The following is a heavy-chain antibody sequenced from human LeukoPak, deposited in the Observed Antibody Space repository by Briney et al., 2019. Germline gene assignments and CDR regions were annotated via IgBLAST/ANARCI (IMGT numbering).Heavy chain of an antibody. CDR2: IKEDGSEK. V-gene: IGHV3-7*03. Sequence: GGSLRLSCEASGFTFRTYWMSWVRQAPGKGLEWVANIKEDGSEKNYVDSVKGRFTISRDNAENSLYLQMNSLRAEDTALYHCAREGTYYYYMDVWGKGTTVTISS. J-gene: IGHJ6*03. CDR1: GFTFRTYW. D-gene: IGHD3-10*01. CDR3: AREGTYYYYMDV.